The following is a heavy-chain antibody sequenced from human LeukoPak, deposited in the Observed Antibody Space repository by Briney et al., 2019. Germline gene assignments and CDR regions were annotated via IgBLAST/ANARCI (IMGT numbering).Heavy chain of an antibody. J-gene: IGHJ3*02. D-gene: IGHD3-22*01. CDR2: IWYDGSNK. CDR1: GFTFSSYG. Sequence: GGSLRLSCAASGFTFSSYGMHWVRQAPGKGLEWVAVIWYDGSNKYYADSVKGRFTISRDNSKNTLYPQMNSLRAEDTAVYYCARVGRIHYYDSSGYRNYAFDIWGQGTMVTVSS. V-gene: IGHV3-33*01. CDR3: ARVGRIHYYDSSGYRNYAFDI.